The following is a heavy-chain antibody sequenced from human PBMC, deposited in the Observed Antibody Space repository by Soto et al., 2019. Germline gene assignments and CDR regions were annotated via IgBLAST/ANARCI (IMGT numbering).Heavy chain of an antibody. V-gene: IGHV3-23*01. J-gene: IGHJ4*02. Sequence: GGSLRLSCATSEFTCSSYAISWVRQAPVKGLEWVSGISVSGDSRYDADSVKGRFTISRDNSKSTLYLQMNSLRAEDTAVYYCATIFRYGDPEYWGQGVLVTVSS. D-gene: IGHD2-21*02. CDR3: ATIFRYGDPEY. CDR1: EFTCSSYA. CDR2: ISVSGDSR.